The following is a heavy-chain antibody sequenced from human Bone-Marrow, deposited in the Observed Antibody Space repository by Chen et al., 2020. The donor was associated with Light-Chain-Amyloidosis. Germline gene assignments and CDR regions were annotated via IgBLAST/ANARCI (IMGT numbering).Heavy chain of an antibody. CDR3: ARRRDGYNFDY. CDR2: IYPDDSDA. V-gene: IGHV5-51*01. J-gene: IGHJ4*02. D-gene: IGHD2-21*01. CDR1: GYTFPNYW. Sequence: SGPEVKKPGESLKISCKGSGYTFPNYWIGWVRQMPGKGLEWMGVIYPDDSDARYSPSFGXXXXXXXXXXXXXXXXXXXXXXASDTAMYYCARRRDGYNFDYWGQGTLVTVSS.